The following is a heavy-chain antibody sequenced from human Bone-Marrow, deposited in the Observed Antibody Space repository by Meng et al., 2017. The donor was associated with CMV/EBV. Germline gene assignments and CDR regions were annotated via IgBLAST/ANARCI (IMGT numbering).Heavy chain of an antibody. D-gene: IGHD3-3*01. V-gene: IGHV1-2*02. CDR3: ARGIRGLEWLLYDYGMDV. CDR2: INPNSGGT. J-gene: IGHJ6*02. Sequence: ASVKVSCKASGYTFTGYYMHWVRQAPGQGLEWMGWINPNSGGTNYAQKFQGRVTMTRDTSISTAYMELSRLRSDDTAVYYCARGIRGLEWLLYDYGMDVWGQGNTVTVSS. CDR1: GYTFTGYY.